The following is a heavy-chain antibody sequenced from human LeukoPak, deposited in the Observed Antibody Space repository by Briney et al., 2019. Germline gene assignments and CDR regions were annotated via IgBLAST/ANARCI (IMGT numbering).Heavy chain of an antibody. CDR1: AFTLTITG. J-gene: IGHJ4*02. V-gene: IGHV1-18*01. D-gene: IGHD4-17*01. CDR2: ISAYNGNT. CDR3: VQDRHKEYGASSHFFDY. Sequence: ASVKVSCKASAFTLTITGNGWVRLAPGQGLEWMGWISAYNGNTNYAQKLQGRVTMTTDTSPSTAYMELRSLRSDDTALYYCVQDRHKEYGASSHFFDYWGQGTLVTVSS.